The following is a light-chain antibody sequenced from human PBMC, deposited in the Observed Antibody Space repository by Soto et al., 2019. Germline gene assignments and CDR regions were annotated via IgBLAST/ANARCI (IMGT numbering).Light chain of an antibody. Sequence: DIVMTQSPDSLAVALGERATTNCKSSQSVLYSSNNKNHLTWFQQKPGQPPKLLIYWASTRESGVPDRFSGSGSGTDFTLTISSLQAEDVAVYYCQQYFSTPFTFGGGTKVDIK. CDR1: QSVLYSSNNKNH. V-gene: IGKV4-1*01. CDR3: QQYFSTPFT. CDR2: WAS. J-gene: IGKJ4*01.